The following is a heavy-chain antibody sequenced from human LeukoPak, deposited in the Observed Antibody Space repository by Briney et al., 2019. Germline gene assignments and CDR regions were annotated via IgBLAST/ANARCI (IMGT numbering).Heavy chain of an antibody. Sequence: GGSLRLSCAASGFTFSSYGMHWVRQAPGKGLEWVAVISYDGSNKYYADSVKGRFTVSRDNSKNTLYLQMNSLRAEDTAVYYCAKASGYYGMDVWGQGTTVTVSS. D-gene: IGHD6-25*01. CDR2: ISYDGSNK. CDR1: GFTFSSYG. J-gene: IGHJ6*02. V-gene: IGHV3-30*18. CDR3: AKASGYYGMDV.